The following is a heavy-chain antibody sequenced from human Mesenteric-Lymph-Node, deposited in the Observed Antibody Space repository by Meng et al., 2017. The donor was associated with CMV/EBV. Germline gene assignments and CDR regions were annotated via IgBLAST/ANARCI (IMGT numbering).Heavy chain of an antibody. D-gene: IGHD2-2*01. CDR1: GFTFSSYW. V-gene: IGHV3-7*01. CDR3: ARPRGCSSNACHHFDY. J-gene: IGHJ4*02. CDR2: MNEYGSGK. Sequence: GESLKISCAASGFTFSSYWMTWVRQAPGKGLEWVAKMNEYGSGKDYVVSVKGRFTISRDNAKNSLYLQMNSLRAEDTAVYYCARPRGCSSNACHHFDYWGQGTLVTVSS.